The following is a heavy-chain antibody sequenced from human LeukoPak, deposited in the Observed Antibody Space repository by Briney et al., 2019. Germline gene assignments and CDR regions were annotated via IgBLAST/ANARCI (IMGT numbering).Heavy chain of an antibody. CDR3: ARGSYYDSSGYYHNFDD. J-gene: IGHJ4*02. D-gene: IGHD3-22*01. Sequence: SVKVSCKASGGTFNSYAISWVRQAPGQGLEWMGGIIPIFGTANYAQKFQGRVTITTDESTSTAYMELSSLRSEDTAVYYCARGSYYDSSGYYHNFDDWGQGTLVTVSS. V-gene: IGHV1-69*05. CDR1: GGTFNSYA. CDR2: IIPIFGTA.